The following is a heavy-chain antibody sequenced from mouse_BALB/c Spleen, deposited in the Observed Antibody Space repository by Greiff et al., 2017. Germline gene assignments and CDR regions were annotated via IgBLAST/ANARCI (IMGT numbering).Heavy chain of an antibody. J-gene: IGHJ4*01. CDR2: ISSGGGNT. Sequence: EVKVVESGGGLVKPGGSLKLSCAASGFTFSSYTMSWVRQTPEKRLEWVATISSGGGNTYYPDSVKGRFTISRDNAKNNLYLQMSSLRSEDTALYYCARSNYYGSSRGMDYWGQGTSVTVSS. CDR3: ARSNYYGSSRGMDY. D-gene: IGHD1-1*01. V-gene: IGHV5-9*03. CDR1: GFTFSSYT.